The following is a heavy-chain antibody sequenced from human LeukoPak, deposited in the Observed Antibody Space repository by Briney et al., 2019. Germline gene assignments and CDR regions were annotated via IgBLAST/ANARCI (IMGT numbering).Heavy chain of an antibody. V-gene: IGHV1-46*01. CDR3: ARGLPQNSGYDLFDY. CDR1: GYTFTSYY. Sequence: ASVKVSCKSSGYTFTSYYMHWVRQAPGQGLEWMGIINPSGGSTSYAQKFQGRVTMTRDTSTSTVYMELSSLRSEDTAVYYCARGLPQNSGYDLFDYWGQGTLVTVSS. CDR2: INPSGGST. D-gene: IGHD5-12*01. J-gene: IGHJ4*02.